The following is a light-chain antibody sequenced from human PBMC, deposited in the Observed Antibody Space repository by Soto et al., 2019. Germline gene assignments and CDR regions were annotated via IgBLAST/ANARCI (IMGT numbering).Light chain of an antibody. CDR2: VAS. CDR3: QQDYRNPIT. Sequence: DVQMTQSPSALSASVGDRVTITCRASQSISTSLNWYHQKPGKAPQLLIYVASSLESGVTARFSGSGSGTDFTLTISRLQPEDVATYYCQQDYRNPITFGQGTRLEIK. V-gene: IGKV1-39*01. J-gene: IGKJ5*01. CDR1: QSISTS.